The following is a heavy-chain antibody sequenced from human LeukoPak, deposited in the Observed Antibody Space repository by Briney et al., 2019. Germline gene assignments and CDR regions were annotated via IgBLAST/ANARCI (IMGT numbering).Heavy chain of an antibody. V-gene: IGHV3-30-3*01. Sequence: PGKSLRLSCAASGFAFSGAAMHWVRQAPGKGLEWVAITSFDGSNKFYSDSVKGRFTISRDNSVNTLFLQMTSLSPEDTAIYYCARSFPYSSSYNLDVWGQGTLVTVSS. CDR1: GFAFSGAA. CDR3: ARSFPYSSSYNLDV. J-gene: IGHJ4*02. D-gene: IGHD6-6*01. CDR2: TSFDGSNK.